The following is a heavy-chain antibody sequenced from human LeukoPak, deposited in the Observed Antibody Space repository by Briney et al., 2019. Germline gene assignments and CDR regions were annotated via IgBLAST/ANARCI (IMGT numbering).Heavy chain of an antibody. CDR2: FEPEDGEP. CDR1: GNSLRDTS. V-gene: IGHV1-24*01. J-gene: IGHJ4*02. CDR3: ATADKWEPLDY. Sequence: ASVKVSCKVSGNSLRDTSIHWVRQAPGQWLEWMGGFEPEDGEPIFAQTFQGRLSMTEDTSTDTAHMELSSLTVEDTAVYYCATADKWEPLDYWGQGTLVTVSS. D-gene: IGHD1-26*01.